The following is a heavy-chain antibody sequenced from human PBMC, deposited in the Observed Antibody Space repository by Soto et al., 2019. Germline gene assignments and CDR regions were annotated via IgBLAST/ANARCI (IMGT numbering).Heavy chain of an antibody. CDR2: ISATGGST. CDR1: GFTCNDYA. J-gene: IGHJ4*02. CDR3: AKDRLAGNFDY. V-gene: IGHV3-23*01. Sequence: GGSLRLSCAASGFTCNDYAMNWVRQAPGKGLEWVATISATGGSTYYADSVKGRFTISRDNSKNTLYSQMNGLRVEDTAVYYCAKDRLAGNFDYWGQGTQVTVSS.